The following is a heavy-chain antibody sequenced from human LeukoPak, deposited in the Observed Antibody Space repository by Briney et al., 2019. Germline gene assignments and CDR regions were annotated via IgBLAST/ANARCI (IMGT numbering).Heavy chain of an antibody. CDR2: IYHSGST. Sequence: SETLSLTCSVSGNSISSGYYRGWIRQPPGKGLEWIGTIYHSGSTYYNPSLKSRVTISVDTSKNQFSLKLSSVTAADTAMYYCARVRRDIVATIPPYFDYWGQGTLVTVSS. CDR3: ARVRRDIVATIPPYFDY. D-gene: IGHD5-12*01. CDR1: GNSISSGYY. V-gene: IGHV4-38-2*02. J-gene: IGHJ4*02.